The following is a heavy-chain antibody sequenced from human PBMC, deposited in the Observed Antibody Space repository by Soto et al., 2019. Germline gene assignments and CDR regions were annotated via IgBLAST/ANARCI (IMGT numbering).Heavy chain of an antibody. CDR1: GGSISSGDYY. CDR2: IYYSGST. Sequence: SETLSLTGTVSGGSISSGDYYWSWIRQPPGKGLEWIGYIYYSGSTYYNPSLKSRVTISVDTSKNQFSLKLSSVTAADTAVYYCARHHYYDSSGYYCGFDYWGQGTLVTVSS. D-gene: IGHD3-22*01. V-gene: IGHV4-30-4*01. CDR3: ARHHYYDSSGYYCGFDY. J-gene: IGHJ4*02.